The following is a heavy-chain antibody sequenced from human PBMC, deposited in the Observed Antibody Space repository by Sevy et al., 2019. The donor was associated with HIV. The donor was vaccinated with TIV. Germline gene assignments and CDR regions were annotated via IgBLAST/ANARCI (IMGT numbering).Heavy chain of an antibody. V-gene: IGHV1-24*01. CDR1: EYTLTQLS. Sequence: ASVKVSCKVSEYTLTQLSMHWVRQAPGKGLEWMGQFDPEDGETIYGQIFQGRVTMTEDTSANTAYMQLNSLTSEDTAVYYCATEGLGYYSGASLYQGDWFDPWGQGTLVTVSS. D-gene: IGHD2-15*01. CDR2: FDPEDGET. CDR3: ATEGLGYYSGASLYQGDWFDP. J-gene: IGHJ5*02.